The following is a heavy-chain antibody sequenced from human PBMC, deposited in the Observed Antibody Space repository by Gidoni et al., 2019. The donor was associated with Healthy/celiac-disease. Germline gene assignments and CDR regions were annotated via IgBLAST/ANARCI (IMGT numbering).Heavy chain of an antibody. Sequence: EVQLVQSGAEVKKPGESLEIWCKGSGYRFTSYLIGWVLQMTGEGLEWRAIIDRGDSDTGYSPSFQGQVTISADQSSSTAYLHWSSLKASDTAMYYCASQCSLAAAGYFDYWGQGTLVTVSS. CDR3: ASQCSLAAAGYFDY. D-gene: IGHD6-13*01. CDR2: IDRGDSDT. CDR1: GYRFTSYL. J-gene: IGHJ4*02. V-gene: IGHV5-51*03.